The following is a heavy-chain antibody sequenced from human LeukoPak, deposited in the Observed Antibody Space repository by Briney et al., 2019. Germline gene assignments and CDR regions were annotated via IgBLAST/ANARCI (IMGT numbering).Heavy chain of an antibody. CDR2: IYTSGST. CDR1: GGSISSGSYY. V-gene: IGHV4-61*02. CDR3: ARAVPPHGFDY. J-gene: IGHJ4*02. Sequence: SQTLSLTCTVSGGSISSGSYYWSWIRQPAGKGLEWIGRIYTSGSTNYNPSLKSRVTISVDTSKNQFSLKLSSVTAADTAVYYCARAVPPHGFDYWGQGTLVTVSS.